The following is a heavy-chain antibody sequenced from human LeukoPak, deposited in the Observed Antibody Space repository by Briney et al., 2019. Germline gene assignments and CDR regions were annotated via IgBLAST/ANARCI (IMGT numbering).Heavy chain of an antibody. CDR1: GFTFSSYA. Sequence: GGSLRLSCAASGFTFSSYAMSWVRQAPGKGLEWVSAISGSGGSTYYADSVKGRFTISRDNAKNSLFLQMNSLRAEDTAVYYCARDSSTYAGPPDYWGQGTLVTVSS. D-gene: IGHD2/OR15-2a*01. V-gene: IGHV3-23*01. J-gene: IGHJ4*02. CDR2: ISGSGGST. CDR3: ARDSSTYAGPPDY.